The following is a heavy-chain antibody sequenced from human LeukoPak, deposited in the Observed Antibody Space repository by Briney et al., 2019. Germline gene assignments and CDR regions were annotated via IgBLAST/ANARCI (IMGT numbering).Heavy chain of an antibody. V-gene: IGHV4-38-2*01. Sequence: SQTLSLTCAVSRYSISSGYYWGWIRQPPGKGLEWIGSIYHRWSTYNNRSLKRRVTISVDTSKNQLSLKLSSVTAADTGVYYCARRIVGATNFYYWGQGNLDTVSS. J-gene: IGHJ4*02. D-gene: IGHD1-26*01. CDR2: IYHRWST. CDR1: RYSISSGYY. CDR3: ARRIVGATNFYY.